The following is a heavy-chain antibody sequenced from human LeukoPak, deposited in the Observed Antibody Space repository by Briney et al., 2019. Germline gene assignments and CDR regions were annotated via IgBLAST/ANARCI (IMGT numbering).Heavy chain of an antibody. J-gene: IGHJ6*03. CDR3: ARDSARDGYNPSGGYYYYYYYMDV. D-gene: IGHD5-24*01. V-gene: IGHV4-38-2*02. CDR1: GYSISSGYY. Sequence: SETLSLTCTVSGYSISSGYYWGWIRQSPGKGLEWIGSIYQSGSTYYNPSLKSRVTISVDTSKNQFSLKLSSVTAADTAVYYCARDSARDGYNPSGGYYYYYYYMDVWGKGTTVTVSS. CDR2: IYQSGST.